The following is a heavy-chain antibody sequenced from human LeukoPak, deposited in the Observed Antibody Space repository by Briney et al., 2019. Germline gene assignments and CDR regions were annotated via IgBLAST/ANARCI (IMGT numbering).Heavy chain of an antibody. J-gene: IGHJ4*02. V-gene: IGHV3-33*01. CDR2: IWYDGSNE. CDR1: GFTFSSYG. Sequence: GRSLRLSCAASGFTFSSYGMHWVRQAPGKGLEWVAVIWYDGSNEYYADSVKGRFTISRDNSKNTLYLQMNSLRAEDTAVYYCARGRPHGNDYWGQETLVTVSS. D-gene: IGHD4-23*01. CDR3: ARGRPHGNDY.